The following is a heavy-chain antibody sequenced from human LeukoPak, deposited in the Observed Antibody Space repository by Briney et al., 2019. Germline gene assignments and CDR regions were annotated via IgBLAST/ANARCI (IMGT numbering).Heavy chain of an antibody. J-gene: IGHJ5*02. Sequence: PSETLSLTCTVSGGSISSYYWSWIRQPPGKGLEWIGYIYYSGSTNYNPSLKSRVTISVDTSKNQFSLKLSSVTAADTAVYYCARMAPPEIAAAGSLWFDPWGQGTLVTVSS. CDR3: ARMAPPEIAAAGSLWFDP. D-gene: IGHD6-13*01. CDR1: GGSISSYY. V-gene: IGHV4-59*08. CDR2: IYYSGST.